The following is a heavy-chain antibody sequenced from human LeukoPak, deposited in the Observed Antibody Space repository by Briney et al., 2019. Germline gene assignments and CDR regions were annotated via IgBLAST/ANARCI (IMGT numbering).Heavy chain of an antibody. J-gene: IGHJ6*02. CDR1: GFTFSSYG. D-gene: IGHD3-22*01. Sequence: GGSLRLSCAASGFTFSSYGMHWVRQAPGKGLEWVAVISYDGSNKYYADSVKGRFTISRDNSKNTLYLQMNSLRAEDTAVYYCAKDGGGYYDSSGYSPDPYYYYGMDVWGQGTTVTVSS. CDR3: AKDGGGYYDSSGYSPDPYYYYGMDV. CDR2: ISYDGSNK. V-gene: IGHV3-30*18.